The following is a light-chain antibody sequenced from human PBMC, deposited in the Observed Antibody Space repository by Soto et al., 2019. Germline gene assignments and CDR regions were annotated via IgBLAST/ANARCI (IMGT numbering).Light chain of an antibody. CDR1: SGSIASNY. V-gene: IGLV6-57*04. CDR3: QSYDSSTPLV. J-gene: IGLJ3*02. Sequence: NFMLTQPHSVSESPGKTVTISCTRSSGSIASNYVQWYQQRPGSAPTTVIYEDNQRPSGVSDRFSGSIDSSSNSASLTISGLKTEDEADYYCQSYDSSTPLVFGGGSKLTVL. CDR2: EDN.